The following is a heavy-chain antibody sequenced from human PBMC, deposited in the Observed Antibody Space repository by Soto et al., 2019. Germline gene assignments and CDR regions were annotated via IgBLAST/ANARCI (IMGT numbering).Heavy chain of an antibody. CDR3: ARGVPYCSGGSCYVSRGYYYYMDV. D-gene: IGHD2-15*01. CDR1: GGSISSYY. J-gene: IGHJ6*03. V-gene: IGHV4-59*01. Sequence: SETLSLTCTVSGGSISSYYWSWIRQPPGKGLEWIGYIYYSGSTNYNPSVKSRVTISVDTSKNQFSLKLSSVTAADTAVYYCARGVPYCSGGSCYVSRGYYYYMDVWGKGTTVTVSS. CDR2: IYYSGST.